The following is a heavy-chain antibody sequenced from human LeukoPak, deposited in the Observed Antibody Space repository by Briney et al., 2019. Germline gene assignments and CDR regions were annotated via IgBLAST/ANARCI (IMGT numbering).Heavy chain of an antibody. CDR1: GFTFSTYA. J-gene: IGHJ4*02. V-gene: IGHV3-23*01. Sequence: GGSLRLSCAASGFTFSTYAMSWVRQAPGKGLEWVSGLTGGGGGTSYADSVKGRFTISRDNSKNTLYLQMNSLRAEDTAVYYCAKDKGAVTGTFDYWGQGTLVAVSS. CDR3: AKDKGAVTGTFDY. CDR2: LTGGGGGT. D-gene: IGHD1-14*01.